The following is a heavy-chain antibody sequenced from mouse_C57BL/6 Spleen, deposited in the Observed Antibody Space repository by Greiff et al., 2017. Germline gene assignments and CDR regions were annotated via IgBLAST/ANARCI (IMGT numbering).Heavy chain of an antibody. J-gene: IGHJ2*01. CDR1: GFTFSSYA. V-gene: IGHV5-4*03. CDR3: ARGIYDGYYAYFDY. CDR2: ISDGGSYT. D-gene: IGHD2-3*01. Sequence: EVKVEESGGGLVKPGGSLKLSCAASGFTFSSYAMSWVRQTPEKRLEWVATISDGGSYTYYPDNVKGRFTISRDNAKNNLYLQMSHLKSEDTAMYYCARGIYDGYYAYFDYWGQGTTLTVSS.